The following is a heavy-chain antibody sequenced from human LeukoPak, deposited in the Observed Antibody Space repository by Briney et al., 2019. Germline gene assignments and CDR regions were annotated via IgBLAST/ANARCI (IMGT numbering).Heavy chain of an antibody. D-gene: IGHD5-12*01. V-gene: IGHV3-23*01. CDR3: AKIIVATHLYYFDY. CDR2: ISGSGGST. CDR1: GFTFSSYG. J-gene: IGHJ4*02. Sequence: PGGSLRLSCAASGFTFSSYGMSWVRQAPGKGLEWVSVISGSGGSTYYADSVKGRFTISRDNSKNTLYLQMNSLRAEDTAVNYCAKIIVATHLYYFDYWGQGTLVTVSS.